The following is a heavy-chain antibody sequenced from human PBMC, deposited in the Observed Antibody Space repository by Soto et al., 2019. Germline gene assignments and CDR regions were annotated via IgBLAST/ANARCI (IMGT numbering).Heavy chain of an antibody. CDR2: ISKDGST. D-gene: IGHD3-10*01. CDR3: TSASSYYGSGRGVLDY. CDR1: GFAVNNDY. J-gene: IGHJ4*02. V-gene: IGHV3-66*01. Sequence: VHLVESGGDLVQPGGSLRLSCAISGFAVNNDYVSWVRQAPGKGLEWVSVISKDGSTVYADSVQGRFFVSSDATRNMVFLLMNSLRVEDTAVYHCTSASSYYGSGRGVLDYWGQGTLVTVSS.